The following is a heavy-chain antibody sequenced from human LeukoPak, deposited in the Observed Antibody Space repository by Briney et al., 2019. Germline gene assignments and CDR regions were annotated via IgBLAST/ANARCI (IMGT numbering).Heavy chain of an antibody. J-gene: IGHJ4*02. V-gene: IGHV4-4*07. CDR3: ARSYYDYVWGSYPYFDY. CDR2: IYTSGST. D-gene: IGHD3-16*02. CDR1: GGSISSYY. Sequence: SETLPLTCTVSGGSISSYYWSWIRQPAGKGLEWIGRIYTSGSTNYNPSLKSRVTMSVDTSKNQFSLKLSSVTAADTAVYYCARSYYDYVWGSYPYFDYWGQGTLVTVSS.